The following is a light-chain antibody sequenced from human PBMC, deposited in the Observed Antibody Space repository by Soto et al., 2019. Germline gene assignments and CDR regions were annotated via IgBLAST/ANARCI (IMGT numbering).Light chain of an antibody. J-gene: IGKJ1*01. Sequence: DIQVTQSPSSLSASVGDRVTITCRASQSIFNYLNWYQQKPGKAPKLLIYAASSLQSGVPSTISGGGAGTDFHLTIITLQPEDFATYYCQQTFSSPCTFCLWTKVEIK. CDR1: QSIFNY. CDR3: QQTFSSPCT. CDR2: AAS. V-gene: IGKV1-39*01.